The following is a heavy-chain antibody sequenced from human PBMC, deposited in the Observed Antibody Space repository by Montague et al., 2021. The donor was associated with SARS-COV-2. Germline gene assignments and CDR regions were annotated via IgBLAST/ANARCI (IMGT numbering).Heavy chain of an antibody. D-gene: IGHD3-10*01. J-gene: IGHJ6*02. CDR3: ARTSRGSRYFYGVDV. Sequence: SETLSLTCTVSGDSISDYYWSWIRQPPGMGLEWIGYIFRSGATNYNPPLRSRVIISLDTSKSQFSLRLISVTAADTAIYYCARTSRGSRYFYGVDVWGQGTTVTVSS. CDR2: IFRSGAT. CDR1: GDSISDYY. V-gene: IGHV4-59*01.